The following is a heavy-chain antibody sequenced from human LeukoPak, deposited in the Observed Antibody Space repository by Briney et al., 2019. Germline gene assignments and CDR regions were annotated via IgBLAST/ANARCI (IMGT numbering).Heavy chain of an antibody. V-gene: IGHV1-24*01. CDR2: FDPEDGET. J-gene: IGHJ6*03. CDR1: GYTLTELS. Sequence: ASVKVSCKVSGYTLTELSMHWVRQAPGKGLEWMGRFDPEDGETIYAQKFQGRVTLTEDTSTDTAYMELSSLRSEDTAVYYCARASGSLSPFYYYYYMDVWGKGTTVTVSS. CDR3: ARASGSLSPFYYYYYMDV.